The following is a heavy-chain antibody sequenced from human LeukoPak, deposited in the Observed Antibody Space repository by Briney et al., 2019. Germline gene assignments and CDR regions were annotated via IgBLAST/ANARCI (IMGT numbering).Heavy chain of an antibody. V-gene: IGHV4-59*01. J-gene: IGHJ4*02. D-gene: IGHD3-10*01. CDR3: ASSWAITMVRGVLLTN. CDR1: GGSISSYY. CDR2: IYYSGST. Sequence: SETLSLTCTVSGGSISSYYWSWIRQPPGKGLEWIGYIYYSGSTNYNPSLKSRVTISVDTSKNQFSLKLSSVTAADTAVYYCASSWAITMVRGVLLTNWGQGTLVTVSS.